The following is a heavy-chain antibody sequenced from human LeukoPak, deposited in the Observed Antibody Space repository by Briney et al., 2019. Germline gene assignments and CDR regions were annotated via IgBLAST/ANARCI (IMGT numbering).Heavy chain of an antibody. CDR1: GYTFTSYD. CDR3: ARASTLEPRIVGASGAFDI. CDR2: MNPNSGNT. J-gene: IGHJ3*02. D-gene: IGHD1-26*01. V-gene: IGHV1-8*01. Sequence: GASVKVSCKASGYTFTSYDINWVRQATGQGLEWMGWMNPNSGNTGYAQKFQGRVTMTRITSISTAYMELSSLRSEDTAVYYCARASTLEPRIVGASGAFDIWGQGTMVTVSS.